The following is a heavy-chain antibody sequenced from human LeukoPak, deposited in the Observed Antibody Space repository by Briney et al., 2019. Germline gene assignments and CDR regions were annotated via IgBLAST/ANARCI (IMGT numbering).Heavy chain of an antibody. CDR1: GYTSTSYY. CDR3: ARGILIAAAGTSCFDY. J-gene: IGHJ4*02. Sequence: ASVKVSCKASGYTSTSYYMHWVRQAPGQGLEWMGIINPSGGSTSYAQKFQGRVTMTRDTSTSTVYMELSSLRSEDTAVYYCARGILIAAAGTSCFDYWGQGTLVTVSS. V-gene: IGHV1-46*01. D-gene: IGHD6-13*01. CDR2: INPSGGST.